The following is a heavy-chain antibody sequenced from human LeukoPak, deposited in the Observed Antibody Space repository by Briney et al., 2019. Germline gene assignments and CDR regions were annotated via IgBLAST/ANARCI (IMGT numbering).Heavy chain of an antibody. Sequence: SVKVSCKASGGTFSSYAISWVRQAPGQGLEWMGGIIPIFGTANYAQKFQGRVTITADESTSTAYMELSSLRSEDTAVYYCARALTYYYDSSGSSPYYYYYGMDVWGQGTTVTVSS. J-gene: IGHJ6*02. CDR3: ARALTYYYDSSGSSPYYYYYGMDV. D-gene: IGHD3-22*01. CDR2: IIPIFGTA. CDR1: GGTFSSYA. V-gene: IGHV1-69*13.